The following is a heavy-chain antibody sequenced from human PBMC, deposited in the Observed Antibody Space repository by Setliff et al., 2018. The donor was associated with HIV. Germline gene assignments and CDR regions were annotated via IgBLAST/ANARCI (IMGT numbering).Heavy chain of an antibody. CDR3: ARTTSLGLDY. D-gene: IGHD1-26*01. J-gene: IGHJ4*02. V-gene: IGHV3-48*01. CDR1: GFTFSSYS. CDR2: ISSSSSTI. Sequence: QPGGSLRLSCAASGFTFSSYSMNWARQAPGKGLEWVSYISSSSSTIYYADSVKGRFTISRDNSKNTLYLQMNSLRAEDTAVYYCARTTSLGLDYWGQGTLVTVSS.